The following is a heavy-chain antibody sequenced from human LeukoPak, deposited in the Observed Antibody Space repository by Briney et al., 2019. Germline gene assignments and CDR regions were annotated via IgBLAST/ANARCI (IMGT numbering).Heavy chain of an antibody. V-gene: IGHV7-4-1*02. CDR3: ARVAGFGERGMDV. CDR2: INTNTGNP. CDR1: GYTFNKYA. Sequence: ASVKVSCKASGYTFNKYAINWVRQAPGQGLEWMGWINTNTGNPSYARDFTGRFVFSLDTSVSTAYLQISGLKAGDTAVYYCARVAGFGERGMDVWGQGTTVTVSS. J-gene: IGHJ6*02. D-gene: IGHD3-10*01.